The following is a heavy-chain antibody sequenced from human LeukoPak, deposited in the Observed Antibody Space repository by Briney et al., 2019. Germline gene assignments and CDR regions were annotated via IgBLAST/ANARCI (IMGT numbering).Heavy chain of an antibody. CDR1: GGSISSGGYY. Sequence: NPSETLSLTCTVSGGSISSGGYYWSWIRQHPGKGLEWIGYIYYSGSTYYNPSLKSRVTISVDTSKNQFSLKLSSVTAADTAVYYCAVAYYDSSDYYRDAFDIWGQGTMVTVSS. V-gene: IGHV4-31*03. D-gene: IGHD3-22*01. CDR2: IYYSGST. CDR3: AVAYYDSSDYYRDAFDI. J-gene: IGHJ3*02.